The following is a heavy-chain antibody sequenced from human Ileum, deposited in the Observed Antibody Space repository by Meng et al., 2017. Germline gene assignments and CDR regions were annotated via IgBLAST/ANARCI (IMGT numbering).Heavy chain of an antibody. CDR3: AKIITLGYCSSNCYEAFDI. V-gene: IGHV3-21*01. D-gene: IGHD2-2*01. CDR2: ISSSSSYI. J-gene: IGHJ3*02. CDR1: GFTFGSYS. Sequence: GESLKISCAASGFTFGSYSMNWVRQAPGRGLEWVSAISSSSSYIYYADSVKGRFTVSRDNAKNSLYLQMDSLRAEDTAVYFCAKIITLGYCSSNCYEAFDIWGQGTMVTVSS.